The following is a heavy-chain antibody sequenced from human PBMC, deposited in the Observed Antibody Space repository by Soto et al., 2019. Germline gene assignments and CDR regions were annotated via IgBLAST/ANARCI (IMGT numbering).Heavy chain of an antibody. D-gene: IGHD3-16*01. CDR1: GGTFSSYS. V-gene: IGHV1-69*12. CDR2: ITPLYDTK. Sequence: QVQLVQSGPEVKEPGSSVKVSCKTSGGTFSSYSLNWVRQAPGQGLEWMGVITPLYDTKNYAQRFRGRVTFTADQSTSTVYMAPSAATCAGPAVYFFARGGTLKAVGLCGQGTVVTASS. CDR3: ARGGTLKAVGL. J-gene: IGHJ5*02.